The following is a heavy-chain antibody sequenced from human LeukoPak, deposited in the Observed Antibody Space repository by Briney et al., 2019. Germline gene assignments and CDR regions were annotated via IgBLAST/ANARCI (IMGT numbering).Heavy chain of an antibody. J-gene: IGHJ3*02. CDR3: ARHCSGGTCPLSFDAFDI. CDR2: IYNSEST. V-gene: IGHV4-59*08. CDR1: GGSICSFY. D-gene: IGHD2-15*01. Sequence: PSETLSLTCTVSGGSICSFYWSWIRQPPGKGMEWIGYIYNSESTNYNPSLKSGVTISVDTSKNQFSLMLTSVTASDTAIYYCARHCSGGTCPLSFDAFDIWGQGTMVTVSS.